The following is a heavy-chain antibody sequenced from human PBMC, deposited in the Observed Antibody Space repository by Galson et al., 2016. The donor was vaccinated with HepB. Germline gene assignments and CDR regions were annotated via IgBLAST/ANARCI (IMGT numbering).Heavy chain of an antibody. Sequence: SLRLSCATSGYTFRNYWISWVRQAPGKGLEWVANINNDGVDKNYAGSVKGRFTISRDNAKNSLYLQMDSLRVEDTGFYYCARGEKGYSEGASWGQGTLVTVSS. D-gene: IGHD3-22*01. V-gene: IGHV3-7*01. CDR1: GYTFRNYW. J-gene: IGHJ5*02. CDR2: INNDGVDK. CDR3: ARGEKGYSEGAS.